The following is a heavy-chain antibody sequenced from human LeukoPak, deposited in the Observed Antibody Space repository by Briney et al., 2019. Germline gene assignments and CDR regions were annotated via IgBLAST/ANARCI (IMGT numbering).Heavy chain of an antibody. CDR3: ARSPPRRDCSGGSCYSTYFDY. CDR1: GFTLSSYW. J-gene: IGHJ4*02. CDR2: ISSSGSTI. D-gene: IGHD2-15*01. Sequence: GGSLRLSCAASGFTLSSYWMSWIRQAPGKGLEWVSYISSSGSTIYYADSVKGRFTISRDNAKNSLYLQMNSLRAEDTAVYYCARSPPRRDCSGGSCYSTYFDYWGQGTLVTVSS. V-gene: IGHV3-11*01.